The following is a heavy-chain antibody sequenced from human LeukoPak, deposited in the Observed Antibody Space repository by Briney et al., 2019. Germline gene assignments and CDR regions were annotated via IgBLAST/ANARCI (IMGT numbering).Heavy chain of an antibody. Sequence: ASVKVSCKASGYTFNAYCITWVRQAPGRGLEWMGWITAYRGNTKYAEEIQGRDPVTTDTYTSRAYMELRSQTCGDAAVYFCASDPGYCSSTSCYGVDWGQGPPGNVSS. V-gene: IGHV1-18*04. CDR2: ITAYRGNT. J-gene: IGHJ4*02. D-gene: IGHD2-2*01. CDR1: GYTFNAYC. CDR3: ASDPGYCSSTSCYGVD.